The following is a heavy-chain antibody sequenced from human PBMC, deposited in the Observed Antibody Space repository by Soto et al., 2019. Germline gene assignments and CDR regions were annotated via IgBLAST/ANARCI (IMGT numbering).Heavy chain of an antibody. J-gene: IGHJ4*02. CDR1: GGTFSSYA. V-gene: IGHV1-69*01. Sequence: QVQLVQSGAEVKKPGSSVKVSCKASGGTFSSYAISWVRQAPGQGLEWMGGIIPIFGTANYAQKFQGRVTITADESTSTDYMELSSLRSEDTAVYYCARTAPGFGTYYFDYWGQGTLVTVSS. CDR2: IIPIFGTA. CDR3: ARTAPGFGTYYFDY. D-gene: IGHD3-10*01.